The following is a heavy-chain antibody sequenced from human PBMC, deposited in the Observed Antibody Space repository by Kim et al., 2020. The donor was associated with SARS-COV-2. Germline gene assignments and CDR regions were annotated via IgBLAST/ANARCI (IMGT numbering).Heavy chain of an antibody. Sequence: ASVKVSCKASGFTITAYYIHWVRQAPGQGLEWMGLINPGDGGTTYAQNFQGRVTMTTDTSTSTVYMELRSLRSEDTAVYYCARDTMSKYYYGMDVWGQGTTVTESS. J-gene: IGHJ6*02. CDR2: INPGDGGT. V-gene: IGHV1-46*01. CDR1: GFTITAYY. CDR3: ARDTMSKYYYGMDV. D-gene: IGHD3-10*02.